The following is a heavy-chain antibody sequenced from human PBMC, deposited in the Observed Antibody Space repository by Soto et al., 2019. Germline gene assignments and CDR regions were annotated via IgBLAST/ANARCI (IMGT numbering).Heavy chain of an antibody. V-gene: IGHV3-23*01. CDR2: ISDTGGST. Sequence: EVQLLESGGGLVQPGGSLRLACAASGFTFSSYAMSWVRQAPGKGLEWVSRISDTGGSTYYADSVKGRFTISRGSSKNTLFFQMNSLRADDTAIYYCSKVGALAVGGFDYWGPGTLVTVSS. CDR3: SKVGALAVGGFDY. CDR1: GFTFSSYA. J-gene: IGHJ4*02. D-gene: IGHD2-15*01.